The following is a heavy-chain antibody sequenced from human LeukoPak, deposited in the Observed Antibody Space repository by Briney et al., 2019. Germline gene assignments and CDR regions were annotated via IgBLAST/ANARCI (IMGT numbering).Heavy chain of an antibody. CDR2: IYYSGST. V-gene: IGHV4-39*01. J-gene: IGHJ4*02. Sequence: PSETLSLTRTVSGGSISSSSYYWGWIRQPRGKGLEGIGSIYYSGSTYYNPSLKSRVTISVDTSKNQFSLKLSSVTAADTAVYYCARHVVYSSSPNLNYFDYWGQGTLVTVSS. CDR3: ARHVVYSSSPNLNYFDY. D-gene: IGHD6-13*01. CDR1: GGSISSSSYY.